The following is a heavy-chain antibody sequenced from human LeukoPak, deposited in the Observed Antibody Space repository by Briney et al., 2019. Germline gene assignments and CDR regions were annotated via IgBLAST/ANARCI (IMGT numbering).Heavy chain of an antibody. D-gene: IGHD3-22*01. V-gene: IGHV3-30*04. CDR2: ISYDGSNK. Sequence: GGSPRLSCAASGFTFSSYAMHWVRQAPGKGLEWVAVISYDGSNKYYADSVKGRFTISRDNSKNTLYLQMNSLRAEDTAVYYCARESYYDSSGYYSFDYWGQGTLVTVSS. J-gene: IGHJ4*02. CDR3: ARESYYDSSGYYSFDY. CDR1: GFTFSSYA.